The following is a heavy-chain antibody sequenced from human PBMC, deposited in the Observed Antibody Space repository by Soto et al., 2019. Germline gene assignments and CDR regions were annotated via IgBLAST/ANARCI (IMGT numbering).Heavy chain of an antibody. CDR1: GFSFTTYA. CDR3: ARAIETAMDPCDY. J-gene: IGHJ4*02. V-gene: IGHV3-30-3*01. D-gene: IGHD5-18*01. CDR2: ISDDGSIK. Sequence: LRLSCAASGFSFTTYAMHWVRQAPSKGLEWVAVISDDGSIKYYADSVKGRFTISRDNSKNTFYLQMNSLRGDDTALYYCARAIETAMDPCDYWGQGALVTVS.